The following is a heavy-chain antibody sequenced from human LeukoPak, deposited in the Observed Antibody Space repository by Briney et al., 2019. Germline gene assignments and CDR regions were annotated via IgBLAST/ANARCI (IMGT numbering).Heavy chain of an antibody. Sequence: PGGSLRLSCAASGFTFSSYGMHWVRQAPGKGLEWVAFIRYDGSNKYYADSVKGRFTISRDNSKNTLYLQMNSLRAEDTAVYYCAKDTTYYYDSSLDYWGQGTLVTVSS. J-gene: IGHJ4*02. CDR3: AKDTTYYYDSSLDY. D-gene: IGHD3-22*01. CDR1: GFTFSSYG. CDR2: IRYDGSNK. V-gene: IGHV3-30*02.